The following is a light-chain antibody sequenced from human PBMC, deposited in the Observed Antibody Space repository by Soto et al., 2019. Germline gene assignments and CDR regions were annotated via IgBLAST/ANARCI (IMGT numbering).Light chain of an antibody. CDR2: DVS. CDR3: TSYTTSGTYV. Sequence: QSALTQPASVSGSPGQSIAVSCNGTSSDIGAYVHVSCYQQHPGKAPKLLIYDVSNRPSGVSDRFSGSKSGNTASLTISGLQAEDEADYYCTSYTTSGTYVFGAGTKLTVL. V-gene: IGLV2-14*03. J-gene: IGLJ1*01. CDR1: SSDIGAYVH.